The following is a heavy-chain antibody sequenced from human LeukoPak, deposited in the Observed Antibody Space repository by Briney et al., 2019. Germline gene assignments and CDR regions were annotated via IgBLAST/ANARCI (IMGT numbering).Heavy chain of an antibody. D-gene: IGHD6-13*01. Sequence: ASVKVSCKASGYTFATYAMHWVRQAPGQRLEWLGWINAGNGNTKYSQEFQGRVTMTRNTSISTAYMELSSLRSEDTAVYYCARGLYSSSWYAPWGQGTLVTVSS. J-gene: IGHJ5*02. CDR1: GYTFATYA. V-gene: IGHV1-3*03. CDR2: INAGNGNT. CDR3: ARGLYSSSWYAP.